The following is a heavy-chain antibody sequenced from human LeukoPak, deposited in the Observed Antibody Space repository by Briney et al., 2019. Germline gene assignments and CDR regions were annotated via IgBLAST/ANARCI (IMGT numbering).Heavy chain of an antibody. CDR1: GGSISSGDYY. D-gene: IGHD6-6*01. V-gene: IGHV4-30-4*08. J-gene: IGHJ3*02. CDR3: ARDIQDLVRSAFDI. CDR2: IYYSGST. Sequence: MSSETLSLTCSVSGGSISSGDYYWSWIRQPPGKGLEWIGYIYYSGSTYYNPSLKSRVTISVDTSKNQFSLKLSSVTAADTAVYYCARDIQDLVRSAFDIWGQGTMVTVSS.